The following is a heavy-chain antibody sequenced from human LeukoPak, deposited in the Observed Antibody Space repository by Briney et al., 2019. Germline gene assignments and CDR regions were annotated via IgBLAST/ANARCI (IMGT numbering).Heavy chain of an antibody. J-gene: IGHJ4*02. D-gene: IGHD6-19*01. CDR3: AKDNRRHYTSGPNPDSLH. CDR2: INHNGNVN. Sequence: GGSLRLSCAASGFTLSSYWMNWARQAPGKGLEWVASINHNGNVNYYVDSVKGRFTISRDNAKNSLYLQMNSLRVEDTAFYYCAKDNRRHYTSGPNPDSLHWGQGALVTVSS. V-gene: IGHV3-7*03. CDR1: GFTLSSYW.